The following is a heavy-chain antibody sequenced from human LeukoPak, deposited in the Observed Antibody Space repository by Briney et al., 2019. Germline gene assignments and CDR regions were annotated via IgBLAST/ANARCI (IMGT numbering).Heavy chain of an antibody. CDR3: ATSGYYGSGSYYRAGGDY. Sequence: GASVNVSCKASGYTFTSYDINWVGQAAGQGREWMGWMNPNRGKTRYAQKLQGRVTMTRNTSISTAYMELRSLRSEDTAVYYCATSGYYGSGSYYRAGGDYWGQGTLVTVSS. J-gene: IGHJ4*02. D-gene: IGHD3-10*01. V-gene: IGHV1-8*01. CDR1: GYTFTSYD. CDR2: MNPNRGKT.